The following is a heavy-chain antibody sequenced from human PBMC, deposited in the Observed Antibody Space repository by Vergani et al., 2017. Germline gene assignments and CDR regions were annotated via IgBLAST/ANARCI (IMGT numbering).Heavy chain of an antibody. CDR3: ARTTYGDYRFRAFDI. CDR1: GFTFSSYG. V-gene: IGHV3-33*01. CDR2: IWYDGSNK. D-gene: IGHD4-17*01. J-gene: IGHJ3*02. Sequence: QVQLVESGGGVVQPGRSLRLSCAASGFTFSSYGMHWVRQAPGKGLEWVAVIWYDGSNKYYADSVKGRFTISRDNSKNTLYLQMNSLRVEDTAVYYCARTTYGDYRFRAFDIWGQGTMVTVSS.